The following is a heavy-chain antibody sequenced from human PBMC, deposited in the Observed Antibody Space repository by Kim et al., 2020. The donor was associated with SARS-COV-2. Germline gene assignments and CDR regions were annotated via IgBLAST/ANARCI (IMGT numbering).Heavy chain of an antibody. V-gene: IGHV3-7*03. CDR2: SEK. CDR3: ARTPAEFDY. Sequence: SEKYYVDSVKGRFTISRDNAKNSLYLQMNSLRAEDTAVYYCARTPAEFDYWGQGTLVTVSS. J-gene: IGHJ4*02.